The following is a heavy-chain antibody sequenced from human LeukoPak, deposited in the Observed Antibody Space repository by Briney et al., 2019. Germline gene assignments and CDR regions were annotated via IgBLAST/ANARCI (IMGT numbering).Heavy chain of an antibody. Sequence: PGGSLRLSCAASGFTFSSYAMSWVRQAPGKGLEWVSAISASGGSTYYADSVKGRFTISRDNSQNTLYLQVNSLRAEDTAVYYCARGIGYSSSWYLLSYPHDYWGQGTLVTVSS. CDR2: ISASGGST. J-gene: IGHJ4*02. D-gene: IGHD6-13*01. CDR3: ARGIGYSSSWYLLSYPHDY. CDR1: GFTFSSYA. V-gene: IGHV3-23*01.